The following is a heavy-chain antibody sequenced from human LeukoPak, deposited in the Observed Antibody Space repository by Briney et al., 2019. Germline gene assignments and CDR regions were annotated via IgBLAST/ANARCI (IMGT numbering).Heavy chain of an antibody. Sequence: GGSLRLSCAASGLTVSSNDMTWVRQAPGKGLEWVSALHTGGSTYYADSEKSRFTTSRDNSRNTLYLQRTSLRVEDTAVYFCARWGGYGYALDSWGQGTLVTLSS. V-gene: IGHV3-66*01. J-gene: IGHJ4*02. D-gene: IGHD5-18*01. CDR1: GLTVSSND. CDR2: LHTGGST. CDR3: ARWGGYGYALDS.